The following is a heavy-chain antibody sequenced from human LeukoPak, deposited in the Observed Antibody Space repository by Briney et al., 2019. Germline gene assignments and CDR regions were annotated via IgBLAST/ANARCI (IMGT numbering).Heavy chain of an antibody. D-gene: IGHD3-10*01. J-gene: IGHJ4*02. CDR2: ISVSGIGT. CDR3: ANLRGSGSSYFDS. CDR1: GFTFSSYV. V-gene: IGHV3-23*01. Sequence: GGSLRLSCAASGFTFSSYVVSWVRQAPGKGLEWVSTISVSGIGTYYADSVKGRFTVSRDNSMNTLYLQMNSLRAEDTAVYYCANLRGSGSSYFDSWGQGTLVTVSS.